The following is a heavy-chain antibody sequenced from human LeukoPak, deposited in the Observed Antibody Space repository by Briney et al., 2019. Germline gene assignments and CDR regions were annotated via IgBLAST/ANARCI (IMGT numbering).Heavy chain of an antibody. Sequence: ASVKVSCKASGGTFSSYAISWVRQAPGQGLEWMGRIIPILGIANYAQKFQGRVTITADKSTSTAYMELSSLRSEDTAVYYCARDRGDYGDYAGYFDYWGQGTLVTVSS. V-gene: IGHV1-69*04. CDR3: ARDRGDYGDYAGYFDY. D-gene: IGHD4-17*01. J-gene: IGHJ4*02. CDR1: GGTFSSYA. CDR2: IIPILGIA.